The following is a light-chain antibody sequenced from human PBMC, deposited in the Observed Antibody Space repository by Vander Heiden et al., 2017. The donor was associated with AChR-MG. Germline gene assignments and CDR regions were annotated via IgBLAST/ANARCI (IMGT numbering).Light chain of an antibody. CDR3: SSYTSSSFVV. V-gene: IGLV2-14*03. Sequence: QSALTQPASVSGSPGQSLPISCTGTSSDVGGYNYVSWYQQHPGKAPKLMIYDVSNRPSGVSNRFSGSKSGNTASLTISGLQAEDEADYYCSSYTSSSFVVFGGGTKLTVL. J-gene: IGLJ2*01. CDR1: SSDVGGYNY. CDR2: DVS.